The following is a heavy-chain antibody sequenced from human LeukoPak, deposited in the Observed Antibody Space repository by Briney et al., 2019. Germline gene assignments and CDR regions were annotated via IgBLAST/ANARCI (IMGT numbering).Heavy chain of an antibody. CDR1: GYTLTELS. J-gene: IGHJ4*02. CDR3: ATEGGIVGATGGWDFDY. CDR2: FDPEDGET. D-gene: IGHD1-26*01. V-gene: IGHV1-24*01. Sequence: ASVKVSCKVSGYTLTELSMHWVRQAPGKGLEWMGGFDPEDGETIYAQKFQGRVTITEDTSTDTAYMELSSLRSEDTAVYYCATEGGIVGATGGWDFDYWGQGTLVTVSS.